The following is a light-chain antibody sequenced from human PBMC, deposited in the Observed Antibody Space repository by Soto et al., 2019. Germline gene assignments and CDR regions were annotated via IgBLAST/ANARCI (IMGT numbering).Light chain of an antibody. Sequence: QPVLTQPASVSGSPGQSITISCTGATSDVGGYNYVSWYQHHPGEALKLIIYNVNDRPSGVSDRFSASKSGNTASLTISGLQAEDEGDYYCSSYTSSITQVLFGGGTKLTVL. CDR3: SSYTSSITQVL. CDR2: NVN. CDR1: TSDVGGYNY. J-gene: IGLJ2*01. V-gene: IGLV2-14*03.